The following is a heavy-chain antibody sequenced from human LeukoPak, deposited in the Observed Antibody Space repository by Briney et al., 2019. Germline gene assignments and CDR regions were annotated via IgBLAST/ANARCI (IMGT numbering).Heavy chain of an antibody. CDR3: TTDHPDPQPAPRELPSSYYYYYYMDV. D-gene: IGHD1-26*01. J-gene: IGHJ6*03. Sequence: GGSLRLSCAASGFTFSNAWMSWVRQAPGKGLEWVGRIRSKTDGGTTDYAAPVKGRFTISRDDSKNTLYLQMNSLKTEDTAVYYSTTDHPDPQPAPRELPSSYYYYYYMDVWGKGTTVTVSS. CDR1: GFTFSNAW. V-gene: IGHV3-15*01. CDR2: IRSKTDGGTT.